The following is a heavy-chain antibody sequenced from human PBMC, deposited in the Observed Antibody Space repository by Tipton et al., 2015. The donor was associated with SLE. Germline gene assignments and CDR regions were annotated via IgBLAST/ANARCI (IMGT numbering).Heavy chain of an antibody. CDR3: ARVPGMEMYYYYYMDV. J-gene: IGHJ6*03. D-gene: IGHD3-10*01. V-gene: IGHV4-59*11. CDR2: IYYSGST. CDR1: GGSISSHY. Sequence: TLSLTCTVSGGSISSHYWSWIRQPPGKGLEWIGYIYYSGSTNYNPSLKSRVTISVDTSKNQFSLKLSSVTAADTAVYYCARVPGMEMYYYYYMDVWGKGTTVTVSS.